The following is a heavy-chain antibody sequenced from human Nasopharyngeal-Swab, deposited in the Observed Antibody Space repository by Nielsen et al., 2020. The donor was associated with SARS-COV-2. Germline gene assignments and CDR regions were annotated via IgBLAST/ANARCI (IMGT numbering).Heavy chain of an antibody. J-gene: IGHJ4*02. CDR1: GFTFDDYA. CDR2: ISSSSSYI. CDR3: ARAEGGLYAPDY. V-gene: IGHV3-21*01. D-gene: IGHD2-8*01. Sequence: GGSLRLSCAASGFTFDDYAMHWVRQAPGKGLEWVSSISSSSSYIYYADSVKGRFTISRDNAKNSLYLQMNSLRAEDTAVYYCARAEGGLYAPDYWGQGTLVTVSS.